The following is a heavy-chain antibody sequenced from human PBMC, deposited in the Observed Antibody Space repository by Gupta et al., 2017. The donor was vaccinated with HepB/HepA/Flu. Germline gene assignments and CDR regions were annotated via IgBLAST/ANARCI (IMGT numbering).Heavy chain of an antibody. Sequence: EVQLVESGGGLVQPGGSLRLSCAASGFTFSSYWMSWVRQAPGKGLEWVANIKQDGSEKYYVDSVKGRFTISRDNAKNSLYLQMNSLRAEDTAVYYCARDRPTYCSSTSCNIDAFDIWGQGTMVTVSS. V-gene: IGHV3-7*01. CDR2: IKQDGSEK. CDR3: ARDRPTYCSSTSCNIDAFDI. J-gene: IGHJ3*02. D-gene: IGHD2-2*01. CDR1: GFTFSSYW.